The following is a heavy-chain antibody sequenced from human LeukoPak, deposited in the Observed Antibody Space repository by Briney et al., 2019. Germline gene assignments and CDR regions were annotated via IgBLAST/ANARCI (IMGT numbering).Heavy chain of an antibody. CDR3: AREGKYYETKYYFDY. CDR1: GGTFSSYA. D-gene: IGHD3-3*01. Sequence: GASVKVSCKASGGTFSSYAISWVRQAPGQGLEWMGRIIPIFGIANYAQKFQGRVTITADKSTSTAYMELSSLRSEDTAVYYCAREGKYYETKYYFDYWGQGTLVTVSS. V-gene: IGHV1-69*04. J-gene: IGHJ4*02. CDR2: IIPIFGIA.